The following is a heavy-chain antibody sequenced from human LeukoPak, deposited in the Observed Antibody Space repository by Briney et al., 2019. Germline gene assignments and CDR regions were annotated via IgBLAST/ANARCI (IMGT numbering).Heavy chain of an antibody. CDR3: ARRGNMSSHAFDI. Sequence: GGSLRLSCAASGFSFSDSYMSWIRQAPGQGLEWLSYIKSSDTSTFYADSVKGRFTVSRDNAKNSLYLEMNSLRAEDTAVYYCARRGNMSSHAFDIWGQGTVVTVSS. CDR1: GFSFSDSY. CDR2: IKSSDTST. V-gene: IGHV3-11*01. J-gene: IGHJ3*02. D-gene: IGHD2/OR15-2a*01.